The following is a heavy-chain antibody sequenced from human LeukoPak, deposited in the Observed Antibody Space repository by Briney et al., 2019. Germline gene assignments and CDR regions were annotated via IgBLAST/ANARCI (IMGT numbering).Heavy chain of an antibody. CDR1: GFTFSSYS. CDR2: ISRSGSAM. D-gene: IGHD3-9*01. J-gene: IGHJ4*02. Sequence: GGSLRLSCTASGFTFSSYSMNWVRQAPGKGLEWVSYISRSGSAMYYADSVKGRFTISRDNAKNSLFLQMNSLRAEDTAVYYCARDSDIDYWGQGTLVTVSS. CDR3: ARDSDIDY. V-gene: IGHV3-48*04.